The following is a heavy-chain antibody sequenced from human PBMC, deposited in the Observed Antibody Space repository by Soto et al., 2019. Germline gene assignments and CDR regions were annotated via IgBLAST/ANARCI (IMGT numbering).Heavy chain of an antibody. CDR2: ISAYNGNT. D-gene: IGHD2-15*01. J-gene: IGHJ4*02. V-gene: IGHV1-18*01. CDR3: ARGGDSSGGSWTLYPAGY. Sequence: ASVKVSCKASGYTFTSYGISWVRQAPGQGLEWMGWISAYNGNTNYAQKNQGRVTMTTDTSTSTAYMELRSLRSDDTAVYYCARGGDSSGGSWTLYPAGYWGQGTLVTVSS. CDR1: GYTFTSYG.